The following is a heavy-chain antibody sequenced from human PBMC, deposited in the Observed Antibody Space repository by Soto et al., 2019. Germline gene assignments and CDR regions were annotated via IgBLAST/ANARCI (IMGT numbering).Heavy chain of an antibody. CDR1: GGPFSSYA. D-gene: IGHD6-19*01. CDR2: IIPIVGTA. Sequence: SVKVSCKASGGPFSSYAISWVRQAPGQRLEWMGGIIPIVGTANYAQKFQGRVPITADESTSTAYMELSSLRSEDTAVYYCAGDSQGWYGIYYYYYGMDVWGQGATVTVSS. CDR3: AGDSQGWYGIYYYYYGMDV. J-gene: IGHJ6*02. V-gene: IGHV1-69*13.